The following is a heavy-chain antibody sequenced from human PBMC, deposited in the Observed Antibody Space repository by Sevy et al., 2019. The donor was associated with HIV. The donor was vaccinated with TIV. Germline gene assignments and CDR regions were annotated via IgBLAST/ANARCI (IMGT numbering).Heavy chain of an antibody. J-gene: IGHJ5*02. CDR3: ARGVWDIVVVPAAMGGWFDP. Sequence: GGSLRLSCAASGFTFSDYYMSWIRQAPGKGLEWGSYISSSGSTIYYADSVKGRFTISRDNAKNSLYLQMNSLRAEDTAVYYCARGVWDIVVVPAAMGGWFDPWGQGTLVTVSS. CDR1: GFTFSDYY. V-gene: IGHV3-11*01. D-gene: IGHD2-2*01. CDR2: ISSSGSTI.